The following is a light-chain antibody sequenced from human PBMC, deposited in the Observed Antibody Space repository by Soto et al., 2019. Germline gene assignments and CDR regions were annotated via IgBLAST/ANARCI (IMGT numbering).Light chain of an antibody. CDR2: AAY. CDR1: QSVSSN. V-gene: IGKV3-15*01. J-gene: IGKJ4*01. CDR3: QQYNNWPPLT. Sequence: EIVMTQSPATLSVSPGEGATLSCSASQSVSSNLAWYQQKPGQAPRLLIYAAYTRATGIPARFSGSGSGTEFTLTISSLQSEDFAVYYCQQYNNWPPLTFGGGTKVEIK.